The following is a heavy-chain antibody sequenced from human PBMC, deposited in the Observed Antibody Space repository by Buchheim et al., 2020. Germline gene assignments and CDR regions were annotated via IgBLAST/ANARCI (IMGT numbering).Heavy chain of an antibody. CDR2: IFTSGNS. CDR1: GGSISRGSYY. J-gene: IGHJ6*02. CDR3: ARARYTFVRGFSPEGDSGSNNHYYYAMDV. Sequence: QVQLQDSGPGPLKPSQTLSLTCTVSGGSISRGSYYWNWIRQPAGKEVGWIGRIFTSGNSNYNPSLKSRVTMSLDTPQNQFSLNLTSVTAAEPAVYYCARARYTFVRGFSPEGDSGSNNHYYYAMDVWGQGTT. D-gene: IGHD3-16*02. V-gene: IGHV4-61*02.